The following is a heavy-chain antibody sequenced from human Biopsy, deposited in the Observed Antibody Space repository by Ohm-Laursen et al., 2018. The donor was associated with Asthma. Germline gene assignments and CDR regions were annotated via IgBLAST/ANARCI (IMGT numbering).Heavy chain of an antibody. CDR3: VRDGTDDAFDI. J-gene: IGHJ3*02. CDR1: GFTFSSYP. Sequence: SLRLSCSASGFTFSSYPMSWVRQAPGKGLEWVSAISGSGGSTYYADSVKGRFTMARDNSKNTLDLQMNSLREEDTAVYYCVRDGTDDAFDIWGQGTVVSVSS. V-gene: IGHV3-23*01. D-gene: IGHD1-1*01. CDR2: ISGSGGST.